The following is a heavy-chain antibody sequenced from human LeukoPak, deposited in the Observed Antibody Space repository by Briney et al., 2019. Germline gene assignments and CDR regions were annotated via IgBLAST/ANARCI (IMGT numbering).Heavy chain of an antibody. CDR2: IYYSGST. J-gene: IGHJ6*03. D-gene: IGHD3-3*01. CDR3: ARGPKDRYYYYYMDV. V-gene: IGHV4-59*01. CDR1: GCSISSYD. Sequence: PSETLSLTCTVPGCSISSYDWSWIRQPPGKGLEWIGYIYYSGSTNYNPSLKSRVTISVDTSKNQFSLKLSSVTTADTAVYYCARGPKDRYYYYYMDVWGKGTTVTVSS.